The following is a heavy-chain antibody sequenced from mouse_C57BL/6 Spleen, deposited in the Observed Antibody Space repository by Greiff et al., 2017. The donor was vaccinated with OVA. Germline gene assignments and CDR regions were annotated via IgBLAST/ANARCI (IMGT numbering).Heavy chain of an antibody. Sequence: VQLQQPGAELVKPGASVKLSCKASGYTFTSYWMHWVKQRPGQGLEWIGMIHPNSGSTNYNEKFKSKATLTVDKSSSTAYMQLSSLTSEDSAVYYCARFYYGNSWFAYWGQVTLVTVSA. D-gene: IGHD2-1*01. CDR3: ARFYYGNSWFAY. V-gene: IGHV1-64*01. CDR2: IHPNSGST. J-gene: IGHJ3*01. CDR1: GYTFTSYW.